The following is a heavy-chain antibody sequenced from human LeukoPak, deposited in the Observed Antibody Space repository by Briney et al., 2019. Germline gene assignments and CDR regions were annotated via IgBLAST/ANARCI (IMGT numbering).Heavy chain of an antibody. Sequence: SETLSLTCSASGASTSSRYWSWIRQFPGGTLEWIGHIYNAKNTKYNPSLTSRVTISVDTSRNQFSLSLTSLTAADTAIYYCAQTTGWPGFDFWGPGVLVTVSS. CDR1: GASTSSRY. CDR3: AQTTGWPGFDF. D-gene: IGHD6-19*01. J-gene: IGHJ4*02. CDR2: IYNAKNT. V-gene: IGHV4-59*08.